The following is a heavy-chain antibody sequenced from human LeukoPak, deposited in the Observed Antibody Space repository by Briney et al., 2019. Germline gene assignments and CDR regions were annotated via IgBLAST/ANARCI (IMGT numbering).Heavy chain of an antibody. CDR2: INPNSGGT. D-gene: IGHD3-16*02. Sequence: ASVKVSCKASGYTFTGYYMHWVRQAPGQGLEWMGWINPNSGGTNYAQKFQGWVTMTRDTSISTAYMELSRLRSDDTAVYYCARVGASSYDYVWGSYRYTFFDYWGQGTLVTVSS. V-gene: IGHV1-2*04. CDR3: ARVGASSYDYVWGSYRYTFFDY. CDR1: GYTFTGYY. J-gene: IGHJ4*02.